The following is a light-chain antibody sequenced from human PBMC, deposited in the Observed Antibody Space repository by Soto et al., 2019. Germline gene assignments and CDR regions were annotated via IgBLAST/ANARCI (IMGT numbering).Light chain of an antibody. CDR3: QQYFTSPIT. Sequence: EIVLTQSPGTLSLSPGERATLSCRASQSVSRNYLAWFQKKPGQAPRLLIYDASTRATGIPDKFGGSGSGTDFTLTISRLEPEDFAVYFCQQYFTSPITFGQVTRLEIK. V-gene: IGKV3-20*01. CDR2: DAS. CDR1: QSVSRNY. J-gene: IGKJ5*01.